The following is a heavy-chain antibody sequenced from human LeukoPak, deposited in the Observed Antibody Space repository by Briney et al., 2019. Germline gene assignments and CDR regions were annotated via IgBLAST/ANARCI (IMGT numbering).Heavy chain of an antibody. J-gene: IGHJ4*02. CDR3: AKDRVEQQWLSPGYYFDY. D-gene: IGHD6-19*01. CDR1: GFTFSSYA. CDR2: ISGSGGST. Sequence: PGGSLRLSCAASGFTFSSYAMSWVRQAPGKGLGWVSAISGSGGSTYYADSVKGRFTISRDNSKNTLYLQMNSLRAEDTAVYYCAKDRVEQQWLSPGYYFDYWGQGTLVTVSS. V-gene: IGHV3-23*01.